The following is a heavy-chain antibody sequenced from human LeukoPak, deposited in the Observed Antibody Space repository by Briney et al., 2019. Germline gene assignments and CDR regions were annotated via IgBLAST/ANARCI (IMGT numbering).Heavy chain of an antibody. CDR1: GFTFDDYA. CDR2: ISWNSGCI. D-gene: IGHD4-17*01. V-gene: IGHV3-9*01. Sequence: PGGSLRLSWAASGFTFDDYAMHWVRQAPGKGLEWVSGISWNSGCIGYADSVKGRFTISRDNAKNSLYLQMNSLRDEDTAFYYCARFNGDYYGMDVWGQGTTVTVSS. J-gene: IGHJ6*02. CDR3: ARFNGDYYGMDV.